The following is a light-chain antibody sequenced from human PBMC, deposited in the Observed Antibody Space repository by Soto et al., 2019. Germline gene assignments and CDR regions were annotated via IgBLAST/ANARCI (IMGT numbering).Light chain of an antibody. Sequence: EIVITQSPATLSVSPGDRATLSCRASQSVGSNLAWYQQKPGQAPRLLIYGASTRVTGIPARFSGSGSGTEFTLTISSLQSEDFAVYYCQQYNNWPPSITFGQGTRLEIK. CDR3: QQYNNWPPSIT. J-gene: IGKJ5*01. V-gene: IGKV3-15*01. CDR1: QSVGSN. CDR2: GAS.